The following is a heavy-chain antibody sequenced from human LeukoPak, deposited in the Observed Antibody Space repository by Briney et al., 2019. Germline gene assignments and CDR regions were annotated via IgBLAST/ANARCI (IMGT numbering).Heavy chain of an antibody. V-gene: IGHV4-34*01. CDR3: ARLRYCSSTSCYTGYFDY. Sequence: SETLSLTCAVYGGSFGGYYWSWIRQPPGKGLEWIGEINHSGSTNYNPSLKSRVTISVDTSENQFSLKLSSVTAADTAVYYCARLRYCSSTSCYTGYFDYWGQGTLVTVSS. CDR2: INHSGST. J-gene: IGHJ4*02. CDR1: GGSFGGYY. D-gene: IGHD2-2*02.